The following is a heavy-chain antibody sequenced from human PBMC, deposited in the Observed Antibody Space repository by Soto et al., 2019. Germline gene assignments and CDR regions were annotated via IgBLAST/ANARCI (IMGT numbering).Heavy chain of an antibody. D-gene: IGHD3-10*01. CDR3: AAHAGPTYGSLDY. J-gene: IGHJ4*02. Sequence: QVRLQESGPGLVKPSGTLSLTCAVSGASISSSNWWTWVRQPPGKGLEWIGEIYHSGSTNCDPSLKSRLTRLLDKSKNLFSLKLTSGIAADTAVYYCAAHAGPTYGSLDYWCQGNLVTVSS. CDR2: IYHSGST. CDR1: GASISSSNW. V-gene: IGHV4-4*02.